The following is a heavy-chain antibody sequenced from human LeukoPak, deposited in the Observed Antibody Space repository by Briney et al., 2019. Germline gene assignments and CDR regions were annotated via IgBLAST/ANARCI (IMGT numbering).Heavy chain of an antibody. D-gene: IGHD4-11*01. V-gene: IGHV4-59*01. J-gene: IGHJ4*02. Sequence: PSETLSLTCTVSGGSISSYYWSWIRQPPGKGLEWLGYIYYSGTTNYNPSLKSRVTISVDTSKNQFSLKLSSVTAADTAVYYCARDRVRGNSNPYFDYWGQGTLVTVSS. CDR2: IYYSGTT. CDR3: ARDRVRGNSNPYFDY. CDR1: GGSISSYY.